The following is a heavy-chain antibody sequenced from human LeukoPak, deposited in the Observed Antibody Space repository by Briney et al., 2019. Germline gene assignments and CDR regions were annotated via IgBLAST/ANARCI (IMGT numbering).Heavy chain of an antibody. CDR1: GYTFTSYY. CDR2: INPSGGST. D-gene: IGHD3-22*01. V-gene: IGHV1-46*01. J-gene: IGHJ6*03. Sequence: ASVKVSCKASGYTFTSYYMHWVRQAPGQGLEWMGIINPSGGSTSYAQKFQGRVTMTRDMSTSTVYMELSSLRSEDTAVYYCARDYYDSSGYYPGIYYYYYMDVWGKGTTVTVSS. CDR3: ARDYYDSSGYYPGIYYYYYMDV.